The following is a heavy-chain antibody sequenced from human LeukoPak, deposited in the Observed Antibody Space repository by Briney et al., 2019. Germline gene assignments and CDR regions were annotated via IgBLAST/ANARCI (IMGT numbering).Heavy chain of an antibody. Sequence: GRSLRLSCAASGFTFSSYTMNWVRQAPGKGLEWVSYIDLSGSTLHYVDSVKGRFTISRDNAKNSLYLQMNSLRAEDTAVYYCARGLPLFDPWGQGTLVAVSS. J-gene: IGHJ5*02. CDR3: ARGLPLFDP. CDR2: IDLSGSTL. V-gene: IGHV3-48*04. CDR1: GFTFSSYT.